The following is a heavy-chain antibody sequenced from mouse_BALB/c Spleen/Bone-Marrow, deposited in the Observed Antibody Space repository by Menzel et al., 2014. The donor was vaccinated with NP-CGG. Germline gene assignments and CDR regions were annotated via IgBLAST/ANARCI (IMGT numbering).Heavy chain of an antibody. CDR3: ARSEYYAMDY. J-gene: IGHJ4*01. Sequence: EVNLVESGAELVKPGASVKLSCTASGFNIKDTYMHWVKQRPEQGLEWIGRIDPANGNTKYDPKFQGKATITADTSSNTAYLQLSSLTSEATAVYYCARSEYYAMDYWGQGTSITVSS. V-gene: IGHV14-3*02. CDR2: IDPANGNT. CDR1: GFNIKDTY.